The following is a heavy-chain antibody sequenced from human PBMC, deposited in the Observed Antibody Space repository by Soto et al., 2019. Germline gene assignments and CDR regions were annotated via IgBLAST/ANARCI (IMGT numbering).Heavy chain of an antibody. D-gene: IGHD3-10*01. V-gene: IGHV1-69*01. J-gene: IGHJ4*02. CDR3: ARFSATTWFGELLPRGYFDY. CDR2: IIPIFGTA. Sequence: QVPLVQSGAEVKKPGSSVKVSCKASGGTFSSYAISWVRQAPGQGLEWMGGIIPIFGTANYAQKFQGRVTITADESTSTAYMELSSLRSEDTAVYYCARFSATTWFGELLPRGYFDYWGQGTLVTVSS. CDR1: GGTFSSYA.